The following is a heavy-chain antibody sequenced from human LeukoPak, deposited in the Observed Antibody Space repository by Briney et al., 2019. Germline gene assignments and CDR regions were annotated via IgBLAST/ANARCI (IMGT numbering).Heavy chain of an antibody. J-gene: IGHJ4*02. D-gene: IGHD3-22*01. CDR3: AKDGGVTYYYDSSGFSDY. V-gene: IGHV3-30*18. CDR2: ISYDGSNK. Sequence: GGSLRLSCAASGFTFSSYGMHWVRQAPGKGLEWVAVISYDGSNKYYADSVKGRFTISRDNSKNTLYLKMNSLRAEDTAVYYCAKDGGVTYYYDSSGFSDYWGQGTLVTVSS. CDR1: GFTFSSYG.